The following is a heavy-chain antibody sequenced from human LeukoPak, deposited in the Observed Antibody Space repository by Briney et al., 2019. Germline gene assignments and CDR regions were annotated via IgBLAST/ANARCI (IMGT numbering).Heavy chain of an antibody. J-gene: IGHJ4*02. CDR2: IYHSGST. D-gene: IGHD1-26*01. CDR1: GGSFSGYY. Sequence: PSETLSLTCAVYGGSFSGYYWSWIRQPPGKGLEWIGEIYHSGSTNYNPSLKSRVTISVDKSKNQFSLKLSSVTAADTAVYYCATSRVVGATIDYFDYWGQGTLVTVSS. V-gene: IGHV4-34*01. CDR3: ATSRVVGATIDYFDY.